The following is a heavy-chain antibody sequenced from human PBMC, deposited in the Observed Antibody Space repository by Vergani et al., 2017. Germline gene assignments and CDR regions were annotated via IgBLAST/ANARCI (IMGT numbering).Heavy chain of an antibody. CDR1: GFTFSSYG. Sequence: QVQLVESGGGVVQPGRSLRLSCAASGFTFSSYGMHWVRQAPGKGLEWVAVISYDGSNKYYVDSVKGRFTISRDNSKNTLYLQMNSLRAEDTAVYYCASDNDFWSGYYPAGYWGQGTLVTVSS. CDR2: ISYDGSNK. J-gene: IGHJ4*02. V-gene: IGHV3-30*03. D-gene: IGHD3-3*01. CDR3: ASDNDFWSGYYPAGY.